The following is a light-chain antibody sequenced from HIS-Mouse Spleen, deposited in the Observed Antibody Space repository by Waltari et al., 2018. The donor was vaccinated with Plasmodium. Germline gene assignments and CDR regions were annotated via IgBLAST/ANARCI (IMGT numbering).Light chain of an antibody. CDR3: QAWDSSTVV. V-gene: IGLV3-1*01. CDR1: KLGDKY. Sequence: SYELTQPPSVSVSPGQTASITCPGDKLGDKYACWYQQKPGQSPVLVIYQDSKRPLGVPGRFSGSKSGNTATLTISGTQAMDEADYYCQAWDSSTVVFGGGTKLTVL. J-gene: IGLJ2*01. CDR2: QDS.